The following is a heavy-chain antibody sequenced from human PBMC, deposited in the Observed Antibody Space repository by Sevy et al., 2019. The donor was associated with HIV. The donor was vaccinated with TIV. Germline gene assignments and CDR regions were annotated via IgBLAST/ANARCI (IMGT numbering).Heavy chain of an antibody. CDR2: ISSSSSTI. CDR3: ARLSGYSSSWSYFDY. CDR1: GFTVSRYS. Sequence: GGSLRLSCAASGFTVSRYSMNWVRQAPGKGLEWVSYISSSSSTIYYADSVKGRFTISRDNAKNSLYLQMNSLRAEDTAVYYCARLSGYSSSWSYFDYWGQGTLVTVSS. J-gene: IGHJ4*02. D-gene: IGHD6-13*01. V-gene: IGHV3-48*01.